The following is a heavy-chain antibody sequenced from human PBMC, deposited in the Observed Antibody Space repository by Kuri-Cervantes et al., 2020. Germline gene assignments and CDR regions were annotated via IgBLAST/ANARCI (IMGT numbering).Heavy chain of an antibody. D-gene: IGHD3-22*01. V-gene: IGHV1-2*02. CDR2: INPNSGGT. J-gene: IGHJ3*02. CDR3: ARGYYERSGYYSRPPWPFDI. CDR1: GYTFTSYD. Sequence: ASVKVSCKASGYTFTSYDINWVRQATGQGLEWMGWINPNSGGTNYAQKFQGRVTMTRDTPISTAYMELSRLRSDDTAVYYCARGYYERSGYYSRPPWPFDIWGQGTMVTVSS.